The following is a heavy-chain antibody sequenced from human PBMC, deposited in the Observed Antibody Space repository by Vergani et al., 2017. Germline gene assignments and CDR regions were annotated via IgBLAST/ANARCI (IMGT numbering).Heavy chain of an antibody. V-gene: IGHV3-73*02. J-gene: IGHJ6*04. D-gene: IGHD3-3*01. Sequence: EVQLVESGGGLVQPGVSLPLSFSPSGFPFSGSAMHFFLPSSGKGLELICRIRDKTYNYATAYAVSVKGRFIIARDDSKKTAYLQMNRLTIEDTAVYYCYYEGGAGYESGDVWGKGTTVTVSS. CDR2: IRDKTYNYAT. CDR3: YYEGGAGYESGDV. CDR1: GFPFSGSA.